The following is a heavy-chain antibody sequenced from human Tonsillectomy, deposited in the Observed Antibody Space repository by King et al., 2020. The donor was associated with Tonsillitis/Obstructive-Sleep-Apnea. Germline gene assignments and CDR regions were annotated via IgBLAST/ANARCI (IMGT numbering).Heavy chain of an antibody. CDR1: GYTFTSYG. J-gene: IGHJ4*02. V-gene: IGHV1-18*01. CDR2: ISAYNGIT. Sequence: VQLVESGAEVKKPGASVQVSCKASGYTFTSYGVTWVRQAPGQGLEWMGWISAYNGITHYAQKIRGRVTMTTDTATSTASLELRRLRSDDTAFYYCASGTYDYGDLVYWGQGTLVTVSS. CDR3: ASGTYDYGDLVY. D-gene: IGHD4-17*01.